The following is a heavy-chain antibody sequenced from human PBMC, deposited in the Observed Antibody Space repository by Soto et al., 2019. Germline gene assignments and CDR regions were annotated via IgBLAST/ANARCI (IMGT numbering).Heavy chain of an antibody. Sequence: EVQLVESGGGLVQPGGSLRLSCAASGFTFSSYGMKWVRQAPGTGLEWLSYISSSGGTIYYADSVKGRFTISRDNAETSLYLQMNSLRDEDTAVYYCARDLNWNSDYWGQGTLVTVSS. CDR2: ISSSGGTI. J-gene: IGHJ4*02. D-gene: IGHD1-1*01. CDR1: GFTFSSYG. CDR3: ARDLNWNSDY. V-gene: IGHV3-48*02.